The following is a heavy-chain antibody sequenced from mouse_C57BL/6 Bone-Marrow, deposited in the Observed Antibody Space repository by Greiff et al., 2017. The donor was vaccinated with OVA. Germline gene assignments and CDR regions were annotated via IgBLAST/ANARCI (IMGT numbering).Heavy chain of an antibody. CDR1: GYSITSGYD. CDR3: AGERRCYYFDY. J-gene: IGHJ2*01. D-gene: IGHD1-1*01. V-gene: IGHV3-1*01. Sequence: EVQLVESGPGMVKPSQSLSLTCTVTGYSITSGYDWYLIHHFPGNQLEWMGYISYSGSTNYNPSLKSRISITHDTSKNPFFLKLNSVTTEDTATYYCAGERRCYYFDYWGQGTTLTVSS. CDR2: ISYSGST.